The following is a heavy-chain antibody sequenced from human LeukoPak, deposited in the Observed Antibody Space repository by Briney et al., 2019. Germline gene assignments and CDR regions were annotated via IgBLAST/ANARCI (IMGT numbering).Heavy chain of an antibody. V-gene: IGHV3-48*03. D-gene: IGHD1-26*01. CDR2: ISSSGTTT. Sequence: PGGSLRLSCAASGLTFSSYEMNWVRQAPGKGLEWVSHISSSGTTTYYAGSVKGRFTISRDNAKNSLNLQMNSLRAEDTAVYYCATDKVGATPFDYWGQGTLVTVSS. CDR3: ATDKVGATPFDY. CDR1: GLTFSSYE. J-gene: IGHJ4*02.